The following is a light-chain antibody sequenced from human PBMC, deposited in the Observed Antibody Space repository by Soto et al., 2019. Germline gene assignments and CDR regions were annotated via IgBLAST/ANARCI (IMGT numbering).Light chain of an antibody. V-gene: IGKV2-28*01. Sequence: DIVMTQSPLSLPVTPGDPASISCRSSQSLLQSNGYNYLDWYLQRPGQSPQLLIYLGSNRASGVPDRYSGSRSGTDFTLKISRVEAEDVGVYYCMQGRQRTPTFGQGTKLEIK. J-gene: IGKJ2*01. CDR3: MQGRQRTPT. CDR2: LGS. CDR1: QSLLQSNGYNY.